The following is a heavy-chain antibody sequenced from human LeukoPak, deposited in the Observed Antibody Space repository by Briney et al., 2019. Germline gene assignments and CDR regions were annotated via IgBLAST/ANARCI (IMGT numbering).Heavy chain of an antibody. V-gene: IGHV3-48*03. CDR3: ASAVEGIKYYFAH. J-gene: IGHJ4*02. CDR1: GFIFSSYE. Sequence: GGSLRLSCAASGFIFSSYEMNWVRQAPGKGLEWVSHISSSGSTIFYADSVKGRFTISRDNAKNSLYLQMNNLRAEDTAVYYCASAVEGIKYYFAHWGPGTLVSVSS. D-gene: IGHD6-19*01. CDR2: ISSSGSTI.